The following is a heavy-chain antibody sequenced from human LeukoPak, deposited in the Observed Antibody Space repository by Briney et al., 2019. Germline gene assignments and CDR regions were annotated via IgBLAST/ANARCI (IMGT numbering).Heavy chain of an antibody. CDR3: AKAARVANRAGFDY. J-gene: IGHJ4*02. CDR2: ISWNSGSI. Sequence: GGSLRLSCAASGFTFDDYAMHWVRQAPGKGLEWVSGISWNSGSIGYADSVKGRFTISRGNAKNSLYLQMNSLRAEDTALYYCAKAARVANRAGFDYWGQGTLVTVSS. V-gene: IGHV3-9*01. D-gene: IGHD3-3*01. CDR1: GFTFDDYA.